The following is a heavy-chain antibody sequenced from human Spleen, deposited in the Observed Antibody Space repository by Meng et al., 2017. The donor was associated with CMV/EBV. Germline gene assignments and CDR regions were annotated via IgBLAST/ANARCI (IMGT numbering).Heavy chain of an antibody. CDR1: GGSLSGYY. CDR3: ARGANTYDNSDLYYGPVKLYLDL. D-gene: IGHD3-22*01. Sequence: SETLSLTCAVSGGSLSGYYWNWIRQPPGKGLEWIGDISDGGIANYHPSLKSRVAISLDKSKNQFSVKLNSVTAADAAVYHCARGANTYDNSDLYYGPVKLYLDLWDQGSLVTVSS. J-gene: IGHJ4*02. V-gene: IGHV4-34*01. CDR2: ISDGGIA.